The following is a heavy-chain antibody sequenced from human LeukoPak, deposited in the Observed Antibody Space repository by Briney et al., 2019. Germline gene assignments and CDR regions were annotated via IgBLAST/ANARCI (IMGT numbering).Heavy chain of an antibody. V-gene: IGHV3-33*06. CDR1: GFTFSSYG. D-gene: IGHD3-16*02. Sequence: GRSLRLSCAASGFTFSSYGMHWVRQAPGKGLEWVAVIWYDGSNKYYADSVKGRFTISRDNSKNTLYLQMNSLRAEDTAVYYCAKDRGGGYDYVWGSYRYSYSYYYYGMDVWGQGTTVTVSS. CDR2: IWYDGSNK. CDR3: AKDRGGGYDYVWGSYRYSYSYYYYGMDV. J-gene: IGHJ6*02.